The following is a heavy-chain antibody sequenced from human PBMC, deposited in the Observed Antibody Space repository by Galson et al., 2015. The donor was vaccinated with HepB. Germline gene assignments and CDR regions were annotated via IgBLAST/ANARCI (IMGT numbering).Heavy chain of an antibody. Sequence: QSGAEVKKPGESLRISCKGSGYSFTSYWISWVRQMPGKGLEWMGRIDPSDSYTNYSPSLQGHVAISADKSSSRAYLQWSSLKASDTAMYYCARLDTIQLWYAFDIWGQGTMVTVSS. CDR2: IDPSDSYT. CDR1: GYSFTSYW. CDR3: ARLDTIQLWYAFDI. J-gene: IGHJ3*02. V-gene: IGHV5-10-1*01. D-gene: IGHD5-18*01.